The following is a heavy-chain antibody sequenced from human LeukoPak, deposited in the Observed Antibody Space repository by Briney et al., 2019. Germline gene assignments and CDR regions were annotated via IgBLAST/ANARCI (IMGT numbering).Heavy chain of an antibody. D-gene: IGHD6-19*01. Sequence: ASVEVSCKASGYTFTGYYMHWVRQAPGQGLEWMGRINPNSGGTNYAQKFQGRVTMTRDTSISTAYMELSRLRSDDTAVYYCASFAGYSSGWYRGNFDYWGQGTLVTVSS. CDR3: ASFAGYSSGWYRGNFDY. J-gene: IGHJ4*02. CDR2: INPNSGGT. V-gene: IGHV1-2*06. CDR1: GYTFTGYY.